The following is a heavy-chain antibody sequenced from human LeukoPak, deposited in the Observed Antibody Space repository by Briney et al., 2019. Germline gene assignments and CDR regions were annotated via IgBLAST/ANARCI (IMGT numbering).Heavy chain of an antibody. CDR2: IYYNGST. V-gene: IGHV4-4*07. CDR3: ARDRGDSSGYLFDY. D-gene: IGHD3-22*01. Sequence: SETLSLTCTVSGGSISSYYLSWIRQPAGKGLEWIGRIYYNGSTYYNPSLKSRVTISVDTSKNQFSLKLSSVTAADTAVYYCARDRGDSSGYLFDYWGQGTLVTVSS. CDR1: GGSISSYY. J-gene: IGHJ4*02.